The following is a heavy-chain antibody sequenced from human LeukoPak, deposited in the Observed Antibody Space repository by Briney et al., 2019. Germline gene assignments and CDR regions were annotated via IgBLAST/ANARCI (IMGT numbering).Heavy chain of an antibody. CDR3: ARGDPYYDFWSGYYAQRYYFDY. CDR2: IYYSGST. D-gene: IGHD3-3*01. V-gene: IGHV4-39*01. CDR1: GGSISSSSYY. Sequence: PSETLSLTCTVSGGSISSSSYYWGWIRQPPGKGLEWIGSIYYSGSTYYNPSLKSRVTISVDTSKNQFSLKLSSVTAADTAVYYCARGDPYYDFWSGYYAQRYYFDYWGQGTLVTASS. J-gene: IGHJ4*02.